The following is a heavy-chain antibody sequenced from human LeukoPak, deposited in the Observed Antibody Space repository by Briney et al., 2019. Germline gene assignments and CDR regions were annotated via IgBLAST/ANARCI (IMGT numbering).Heavy chain of an antibody. CDR1: GGSISSSSYY. D-gene: IGHD5-18*01. CDR2: IYYSGTT. Sequence: SETLSLACTVSGGSISSSSYYWGWIRQPPGKGLEWIGSIYYSGTTHYNPSLESRVTISVDTSKNQFSLKLASVTAADTAIYYCAKGAGGFSYYNWFDPWGQGTLVTVSS. CDR3: AKGAGGFSYYNWFDP. V-gene: IGHV4-39*07. J-gene: IGHJ5*02.